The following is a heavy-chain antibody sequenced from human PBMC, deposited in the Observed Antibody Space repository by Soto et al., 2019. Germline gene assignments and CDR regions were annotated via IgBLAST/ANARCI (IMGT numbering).Heavy chain of an antibody. D-gene: IGHD4-17*01. CDR3: ARGGDYVFDY. J-gene: IGHJ4*02. CDR2: VYPTGSA. V-gene: IGHV4-4*02. Sequence: SETLSLSCTVSSGSVSSSHWWTWVHQPPGKGLEWIGEVYPTGSANYNPSLKSRVTISIDKSENQFSLRLNSVTAADTAIYYCARGGDYVFDYWGQGTLVTV. CDR1: SGSVSSSHW.